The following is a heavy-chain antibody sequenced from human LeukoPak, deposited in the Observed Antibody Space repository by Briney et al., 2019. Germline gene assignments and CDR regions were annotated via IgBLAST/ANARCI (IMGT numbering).Heavy chain of an antibody. V-gene: IGHV3-21*01. J-gene: IGHJ4*02. Sequence: GGSLRLSCTVSGFTFSSFTMNWVRQGPGKGLEWVASISNSGDYISYADSLKGRFTISRDNAKNSLFLQMSSLRAEDTAVYYCAKVQEGAVYYFDYWGQGALVTVSS. D-gene: IGHD1-26*01. CDR3: AKVQEGAVYYFDY. CDR1: GFTFSSFT. CDR2: ISNSGDYI.